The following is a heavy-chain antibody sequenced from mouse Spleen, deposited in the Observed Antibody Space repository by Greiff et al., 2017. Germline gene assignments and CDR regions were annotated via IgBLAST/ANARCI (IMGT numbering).Heavy chain of an antibody. CDR1: GYTFTSYT. J-gene: IGHJ2*01. CDR3: ARSRDGYYVGYFDY. V-gene: IGHV1-4*01. Sequence: QVQLKESGAELARPGASVKMSCKASGYTFTSYTMHWVKQRPGQGLEWIGYINPSSGYTKYNQKFKDKATLTADKSSSTAYMQLSSLTSEDSAVYYCARSRDGYYVGYFDYWGQGTTLTVSS. CDR2: INPSSGYT. D-gene: IGHD2-3*01.